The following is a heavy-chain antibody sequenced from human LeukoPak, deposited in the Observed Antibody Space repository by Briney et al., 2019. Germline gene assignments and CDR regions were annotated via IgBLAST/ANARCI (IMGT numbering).Heavy chain of an antibody. CDR2: INHSGST. D-gene: IGHD4-23*01. J-gene: IGHJ5*02. Sequence: SETLSLTCTVSGGSIDSHYWSWIRQPPGKGLEWIGEINHSGSTNYNPSLESRVTISVDTSKNQFSLKLSSVTAADTAVYYCARGVGGGTPWGQGTLVTVSS. CDR1: GGSIDSHY. CDR3: ARGVGGGTP. V-gene: IGHV4-34*01.